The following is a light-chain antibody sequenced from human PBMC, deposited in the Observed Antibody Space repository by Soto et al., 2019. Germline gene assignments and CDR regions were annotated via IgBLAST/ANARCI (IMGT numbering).Light chain of an antibody. Sequence: QSALTQPASVSGSPGQSITISCTGTSSDVGTYKFVSWYQQHPGKVPTLMIHEGTKRPSGVSNRFSGSKSGNTATLTISGLQPADEDNYYCCSYAGTSFWVFGGGTQLTVL. CDR3: CSYAGTSFWV. CDR1: SSDVGTYKF. CDR2: EGT. J-gene: IGLJ3*02. V-gene: IGLV2-23*01.